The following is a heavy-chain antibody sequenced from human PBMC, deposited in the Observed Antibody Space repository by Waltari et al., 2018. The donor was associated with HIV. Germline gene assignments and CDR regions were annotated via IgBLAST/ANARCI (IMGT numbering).Heavy chain of an antibody. CDR1: GGSITRTSNF. Sequence: QMQLQESGQGLVKPSETLSLTCTVSGGSITRTSNFWGWIRNPQRKGLEWIGIIYHDESTTYDSFLNSRLTMSIDSSKNHFSLKLTSVTAADTAMYYCASSYTWVVWGACDICGQGTMVIVSS. J-gene: IGHJ3*02. D-gene: IGHD2-15*01. CDR3: ASSYTWVVWGACDI. V-gene: IGHV4-39*02. CDR2: IYHDEST.